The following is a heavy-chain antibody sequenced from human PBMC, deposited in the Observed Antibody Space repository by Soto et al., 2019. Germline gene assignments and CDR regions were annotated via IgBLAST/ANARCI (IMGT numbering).Heavy chain of an antibody. CDR3: ASTSIAARRVYFDY. V-gene: IGHV4-30-2*01. Sequence: QLQLQESGSGLVKPSQTLSLTCAVSGGSISSGGYSWSWIRQPPGKGLEWIGYIYHSGSTYYNPSLKSRVTISVDRSKNQFPLKLSSVTAADTAVYYCASTSIAARRVYFDYWGQGTLVTVSS. J-gene: IGHJ4*02. CDR1: GGSISSGGYS. CDR2: IYHSGST. D-gene: IGHD6-13*01.